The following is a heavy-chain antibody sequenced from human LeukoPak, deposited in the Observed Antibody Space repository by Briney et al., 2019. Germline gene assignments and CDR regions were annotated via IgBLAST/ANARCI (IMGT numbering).Heavy chain of an antibody. D-gene: IGHD4-11*01. V-gene: IGHV1-8*01. CDR1: GYTFTSYD. CDR3: ARDESYSNPYYYYYYMDV. J-gene: IGHJ6*03. Sequence: ASVKVSCKASGYTFTSYDINWVRQATGQGLEWMGWMNPNSGNTGYAQKFQGRVTMTRDTSISTAYMELSRLRSDDTAVYYCARDESYSNPYYYYYYMDVWGKGTTVTVSS. CDR2: MNPNSGNT.